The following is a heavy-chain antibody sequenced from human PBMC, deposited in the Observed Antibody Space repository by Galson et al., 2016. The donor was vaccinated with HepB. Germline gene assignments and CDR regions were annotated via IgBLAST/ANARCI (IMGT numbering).Heavy chain of an antibody. CDR3: AAFIGANFYSWFDP. Sequence: SLRLSCAASGFTLGKFHMNWVRQAPGKGLEWVSSISSAGDDIYYADSVKGRFTISRDNDKNSLYLQMDSLRVEDTAVYSCAAFIGANFYSWFDPWGQGTLVTVSS. D-gene: IGHD3-3*01. V-gene: IGHV3-21*01. J-gene: IGHJ5*02. CDR2: ISSAGDDI. CDR1: GFTLGKFH.